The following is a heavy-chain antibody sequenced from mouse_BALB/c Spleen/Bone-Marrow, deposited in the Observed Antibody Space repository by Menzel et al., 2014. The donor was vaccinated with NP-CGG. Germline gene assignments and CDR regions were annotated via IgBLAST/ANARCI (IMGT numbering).Heavy chain of an antibody. J-gene: IGHJ2*01. CDR1: GFNIKDTY. V-gene: IGHV14-3*02. Sequence: EVHLVESGAELVKPGASVKLSCTASGFNIKDTYMHWVKQRPEQGLEWIGGVDPANGNTKYDPKFQGKATITADTSSNTAYLQLSSLTSEDTAVYYCARYRLGTYFDYWGQGTTLTVSS. CDR2: VDPANGNT. CDR3: ARYRLGTYFDY. D-gene: IGHD2-14*01.